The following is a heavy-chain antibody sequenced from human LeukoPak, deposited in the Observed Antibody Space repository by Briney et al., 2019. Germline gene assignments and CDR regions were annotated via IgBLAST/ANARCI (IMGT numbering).Heavy chain of an antibody. V-gene: IGHV4-39*07. J-gene: IGHJ3*02. CDR1: GGSISTYY. D-gene: IGHD3-10*01. CDR3: ANGFDGFDI. Sequence: SETLSLTCTVSGGSISTYYWGWIRQPPGKGLQWIGSMYYSGSTYYNPSLKSRVTMSVDTSKNQFSLRLNSVTAADTAVYYCANGFDGFDIWGQGTTVTVSS. CDR2: MYYSGST.